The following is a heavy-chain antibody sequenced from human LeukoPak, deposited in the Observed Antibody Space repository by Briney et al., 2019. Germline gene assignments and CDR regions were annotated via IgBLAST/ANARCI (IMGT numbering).Heavy chain of an antibody. D-gene: IGHD3-10*02. CDR1: GGSISSSSYY. Sequence: SETLSLTCTVSGGSISSSSYYWGWIRQPPGKGLEWIGSIYYSGSTYYNPSLKSRVTISVDTSKNQFSLKLSSVTAADTAVYYCATQVITMYYYYYYYMDVWGKGTTVTVSS. CDR3: ATQVITMYYYYYYYMDV. V-gene: IGHV4-39*07. J-gene: IGHJ6*03. CDR2: IYYSGST.